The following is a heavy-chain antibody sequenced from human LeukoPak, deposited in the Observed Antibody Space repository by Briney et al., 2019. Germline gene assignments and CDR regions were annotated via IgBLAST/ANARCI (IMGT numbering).Heavy chain of an antibody. CDR1: GFTFSSYG. V-gene: IGHV1-2*06. Sequence: PGGSLRLSCAASGFTFSSYGMHWVRQAPGQGLEWMGRINPNSGGTNYAQKFQGRVTMTRDTSISTAYMELSRLRSDGTAVYYCARAVTAPRGIYCSSTSCYPDYWGQGTLVTVSS. J-gene: IGHJ4*02. D-gene: IGHD2-2*01. CDR3: ARAVTAPRGIYCSSTSCYPDY. CDR2: INPNSGGT.